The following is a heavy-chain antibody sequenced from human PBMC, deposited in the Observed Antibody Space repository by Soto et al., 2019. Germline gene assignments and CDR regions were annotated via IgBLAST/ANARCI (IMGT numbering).Heavy chain of an antibody. J-gene: IGHJ4*02. V-gene: IGHV4-34*01. CDR2: INHSGST. Sequence: QVQLQQWGAGLLKHSETLSLTCAVYGGSFSDYSWSWIRQPPGKGLEWIGEINHSGSTNYNPSLKSRVTMSLDTSKNQFSLKLNSVTAADTAMYYCAGGRQYYYDSSTSYYFDYWGQGTLVTVSS. CDR1: GGSFSDYS. CDR3: AGGRQYYYDSSTSYYFDY. D-gene: IGHD3-22*01.